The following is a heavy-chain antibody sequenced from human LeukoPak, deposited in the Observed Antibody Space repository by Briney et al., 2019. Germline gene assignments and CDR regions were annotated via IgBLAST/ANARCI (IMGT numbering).Heavy chain of an antibody. CDR3: ARVAHDVRWLQLDFDY. J-gene: IGHJ4*02. D-gene: IGHD5-24*01. Sequence: EASVTVSCKASGYTFTSYYMHWVRQAPGQGLEWMGIINPSGGSTSYAQKFQGRVTMTRDTSTSTVYMELSSLRSEDTAVYYCARVAHDVRWLQLDFDYWGQGTLVTVSS. V-gene: IGHV1-46*01. CDR2: INPSGGST. CDR1: GYTFTSYY.